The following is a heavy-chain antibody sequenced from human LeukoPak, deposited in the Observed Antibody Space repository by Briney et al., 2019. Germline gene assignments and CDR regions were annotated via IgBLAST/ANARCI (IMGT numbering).Heavy chain of an antibody. Sequence: GGSLRLSCAASGFTFSSYWMHWVRQAPGKGLVWVSRINTDGSSTSYADSVKGRYTISRDNAKNTLYLQMNSLRAEDTAVYYCARGIVGALMTYWGQGTLVTVSS. D-gene: IGHD1-26*01. V-gene: IGHV3-74*01. CDR3: ARGIVGALMTY. CDR2: INTDGSST. J-gene: IGHJ4*02. CDR1: GFTFSSYW.